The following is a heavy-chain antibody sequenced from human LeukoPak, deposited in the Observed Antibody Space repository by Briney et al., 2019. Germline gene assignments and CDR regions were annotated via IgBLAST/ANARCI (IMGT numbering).Heavy chain of an antibody. CDR2: IYYSEST. Sequence: SETLSLTCTVSGGSISSYYWSWIRQPPGKGLEWIGYIYYSESTNYNTSLKSRVTISTDTSKSQFSLNLRSVTAEDTGIYYCARGRCRNSGCRPYFDYWGQGTQVTVSS. V-gene: IGHV4-59*01. D-gene: IGHD3-22*01. CDR1: GGSISSYY. CDR3: ARGRCRNSGCRPYFDY. J-gene: IGHJ4*02.